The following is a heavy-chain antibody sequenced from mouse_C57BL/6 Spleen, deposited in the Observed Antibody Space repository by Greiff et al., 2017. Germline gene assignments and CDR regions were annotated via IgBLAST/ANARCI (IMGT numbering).Heavy chain of an antibody. J-gene: IGHJ4*01. D-gene: IGHD1-1*01. CDR1: GFTFSDYG. Sequence: EVQGVESGGGLVQPGGSLKLSCAASGFTFSDYGMAWVRQAPRKGPEWVAFISNLAYSIYYADTVTGRFTISRENAKNTLYLEMSSLRSEDTAMYYCARLTTVVAMDYWGQGTSVTVSS. CDR2: ISNLAYSI. V-gene: IGHV5-15*01. CDR3: ARLTTVVAMDY.